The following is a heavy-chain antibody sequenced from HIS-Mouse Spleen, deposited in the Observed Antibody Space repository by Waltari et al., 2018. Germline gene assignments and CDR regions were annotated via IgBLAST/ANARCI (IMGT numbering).Heavy chain of an antibody. CDR3: ARRYSGYDLGY. CDR2: ISYDGSNK. CDR1: GFTFSSYA. J-gene: IGHJ4*02. V-gene: IGHV3-30*04. Sequence: YMGLSCAASGFTFSSYAMHWVRQAPGKGLEWVAVISYDGSNKYYADSVKGRFTISRDNSKNTLYLQMNSLRAEDTAVYYCARRYSGYDLGYWGQGTLVTVSS. D-gene: IGHD5-12*01.